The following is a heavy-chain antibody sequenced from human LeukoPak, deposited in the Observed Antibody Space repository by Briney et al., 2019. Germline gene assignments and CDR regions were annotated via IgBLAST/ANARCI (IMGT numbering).Heavy chain of an antibody. Sequence: SETLSLTCAVYGGSFSGYYWSWIRQPPGKGLEWIGEINHSGSTNYNPSLKSRVTISVDTSKNQFSLKLSSVTAADTAVYYCARDDPTETAFGYWARETLFTVSS. CDR1: GGSFSGYY. CDR3: ARDDPTETAFGY. J-gene: IGHJ4*02. CDR2: INHSGST. V-gene: IGHV4-34*01. D-gene: IGHD4-11*01.